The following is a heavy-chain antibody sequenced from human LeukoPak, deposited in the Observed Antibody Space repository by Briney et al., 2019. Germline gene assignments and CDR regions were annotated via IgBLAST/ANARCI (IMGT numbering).Heavy chain of an antibody. D-gene: IGHD3-16*01. V-gene: IGHV3-48*02. CDR2: ISSSSSTI. CDR1: GFTFSSYS. Sequence: GGSLRLSCAASGFTFSSYSMNWVRQAPGKGLEWVSYISSSSSTIYYADSVKGRFTISRDNAKNSLYLQMNSLRDEDTAVYYCARTYVWGSYPPPDAFDIWGQGTMVTVSS. CDR3: ARTYVWGSYPPPDAFDI. J-gene: IGHJ3*02.